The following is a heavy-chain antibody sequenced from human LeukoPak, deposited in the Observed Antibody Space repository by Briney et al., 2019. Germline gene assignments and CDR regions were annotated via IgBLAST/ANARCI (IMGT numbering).Heavy chain of an antibody. Sequence: GGSLRLSCAASGFTFSNYWMTWVRQAPGKGLEWVANIKQDESEKYYVDSVKGRFTVSRDNYKNSVYLQMNSLRAEDTAMYYCATPVGGVWSFDYWGQGTLVTVSS. CDR2: IKQDESEK. V-gene: IGHV3-7*01. CDR1: GFTFSNYW. D-gene: IGHD2-15*01. J-gene: IGHJ4*02. CDR3: ATPVGGVWSFDY.